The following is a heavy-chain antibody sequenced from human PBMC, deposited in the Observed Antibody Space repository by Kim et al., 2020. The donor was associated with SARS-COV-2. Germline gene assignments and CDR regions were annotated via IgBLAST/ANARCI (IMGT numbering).Heavy chain of an antibody. Sequence: GGSLRLSCAASGFNFNYAWMHWVRQAPGKGLEWVGRIKSRKDGGTTDLAAPVKGRFTISRDDSKNTVYLQMNSLNTEDTALYFCSKGGPEGNYFDYWGQG. V-gene: IGHV3-15*07. CDR1: GFNFNYAW. CDR3: SKGGPEGNYFDY. J-gene: IGHJ4*02. D-gene: IGHD5-12*01. CDR2: IKSRKDGGTT.